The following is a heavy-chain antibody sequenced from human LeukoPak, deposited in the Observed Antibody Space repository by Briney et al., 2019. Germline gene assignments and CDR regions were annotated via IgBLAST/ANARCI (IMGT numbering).Heavy chain of an antibody. Sequence: PSETLSLTCTVSGGSISSYYWSWIRQPPGKGLECIGYIYYSGSTNYNPSLKSRVTISVDTSKNQFSLKLSSVTAADTAVYYCARRSRYHGGPDYWGQGTLVTVSS. CDR2: IYYSGST. V-gene: IGHV4-59*01. J-gene: IGHJ4*02. D-gene: IGHD1-14*01. CDR3: ARRSRYHGGPDY. CDR1: GGSISSYY.